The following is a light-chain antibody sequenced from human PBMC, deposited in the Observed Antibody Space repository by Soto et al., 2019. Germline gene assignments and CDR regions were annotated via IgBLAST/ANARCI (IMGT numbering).Light chain of an antibody. Sequence: EIVFTQSPTALSLSPGERATLSCRASQSVSYFLAWYQQKPGQAPRLLIYGASTRATGIPARCSGSGSGTEFTLTISSLQSEDFAVYYCQQYNNWPPITFGQGTRLEI. V-gene: IGKV3-15*01. CDR2: GAS. J-gene: IGKJ5*01. CDR1: QSVSYF. CDR3: QQYNNWPPIT.